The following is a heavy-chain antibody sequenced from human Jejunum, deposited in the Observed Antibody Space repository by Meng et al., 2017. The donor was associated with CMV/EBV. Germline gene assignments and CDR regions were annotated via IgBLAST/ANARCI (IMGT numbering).Heavy chain of an antibody. CDR1: YTFTDYY. J-gene: IGHJ4*02. CDR2: INPNTGGT. V-gene: IGHV1-2*02. CDR3: AKDGGSYLDYYFDY. Sequence: YTFTDYYMHWVRQAPGQGLEWMGWINPNTGGTNYAQKFQGRVTMTRDTSTNTAYMELTRLRSDDTALYYCAKDGGSYLDYYFDYWGQGTLVTVSS. D-gene: IGHD1-26*01.